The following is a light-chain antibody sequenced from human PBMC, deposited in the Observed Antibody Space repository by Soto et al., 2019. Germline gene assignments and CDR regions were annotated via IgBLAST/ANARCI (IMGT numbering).Light chain of an antibody. CDR3: QQYNSYPWT. CDR2: DAS. CDR1: QSISSW. J-gene: IGKJ1*01. Sequence: DIPMTQSPSTLSASVGDRVTITCRASQSISSWLAWYQQKPGKAPKLLIHDASSLESGVPSRFSGSGSGTESTLTISSLQPDDFATYYCQQYNSYPWTFGQGTKVEIK. V-gene: IGKV1-5*01.